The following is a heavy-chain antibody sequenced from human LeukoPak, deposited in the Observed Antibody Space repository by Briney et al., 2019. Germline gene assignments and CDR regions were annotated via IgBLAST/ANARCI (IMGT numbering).Heavy chain of an antibody. D-gene: IGHD2/OR15-2a*01. CDR3: ARGTFALVPAFYI. V-gene: IGHV4-59*12. Sequence: PPETLSLTPALSGGSLNTFSSSSIPQPPGKRLEWIGYIFHTGSSSYNPPLTSRATMSVDTSKNQFSLKQMSVAAADTSVCDCARGTFALVPAFYIWRRGTMVTVYS. J-gene: IGHJ3*02. CDR2: IFHTGSS. CDR1: GGSLNTFS.